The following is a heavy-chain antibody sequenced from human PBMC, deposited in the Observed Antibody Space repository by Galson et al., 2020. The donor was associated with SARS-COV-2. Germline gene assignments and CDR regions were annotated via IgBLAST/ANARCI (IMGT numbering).Heavy chain of an antibody. CDR3: ATLLVMGSGDRVYGMDV. CDR1: GFTFDDYA. D-gene: IGHD7-27*01. CDR2: ISWNSGSI. Sequence: GGSLRLSCAASGFTFDDYAMHWVRQAPGKGLEWVSGISWNSGSIGYADSVKGRFTISRDNAKNSLYLQMNSLRAEDTALYYCATLLVMGSGDRVYGMDVWGQGTTVTVSS. V-gene: IGHV3-9*01. J-gene: IGHJ6*02.